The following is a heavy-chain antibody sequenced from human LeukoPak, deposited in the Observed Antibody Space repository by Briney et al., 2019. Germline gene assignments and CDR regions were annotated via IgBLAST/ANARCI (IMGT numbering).Heavy chain of an antibody. V-gene: IGHV3-49*04. CDR3: TTGSYHESSGYRFDY. J-gene: IGHJ4*02. D-gene: IGHD3-22*01. CDR1: GLTFGDNA. Sequence: GGSLRLSCTTSGLTFGDNAMSWVRQAPGKGLEWVGFIRNKGNGGTTEYAASVKGRFTISRDDSESITYLQMNSLRTEDTAVYYCTTGSYHESSGYRFDYWGQGTLVTVSS. CDR2: IRNKGNGGTT.